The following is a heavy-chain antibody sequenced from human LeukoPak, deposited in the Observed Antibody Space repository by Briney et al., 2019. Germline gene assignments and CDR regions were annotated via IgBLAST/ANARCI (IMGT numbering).Heavy chain of an antibody. V-gene: IGHV1-46*01. Sequence: ASVKVSCKASGYTFTSYYMHWVRQAPGQGLEWMGIINPSGGSTNYAQKFQGRVTMTRDTSTSTVYMELSSLRSEDTAVYYCARVIAAAGYDYYYYGMDVWGQGTTVTVSS. CDR2: INPSGGST. CDR3: ARVIAAAGYDYYYYGMDV. D-gene: IGHD6-13*01. CDR1: GYTFTSYY. J-gene: IGHJ6*02.